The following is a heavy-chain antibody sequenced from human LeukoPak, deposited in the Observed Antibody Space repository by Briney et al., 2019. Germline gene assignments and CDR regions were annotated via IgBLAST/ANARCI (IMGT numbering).Heavy chain of an antibody. J-gene: IGHJ3*02. CDR2: IYTSGNT. V-gene: IGHV4-4*07. CDR3: ARVIVRGVSAPDI. Sequence: SETLSLTCTLSGGSISIYRWSWLRQPAGKGLEWMGRIYTSGNTNYNPSLNGRVTISVDTSKTQFYLNLRSVTAADTAIYYCARVIVRGVSAPDIWGQGTMVTVSS. D-gene: IGHD3-10*01. CDR1: GGSISIYR.